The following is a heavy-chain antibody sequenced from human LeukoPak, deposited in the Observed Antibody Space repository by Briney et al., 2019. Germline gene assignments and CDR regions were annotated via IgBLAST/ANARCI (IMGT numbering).Heavy chain of an antibody. CDR2: ISSGSSNI. Sequence: PGGSLRLSCAASGFTFSSYWMTWVRQAPGKGLEWVSSISSGSSNIHYADSVKGRFTISRDNAKNSLYLQMNSLRAEDTAVYYCASPIATDGLDYWGQGTLVTVSS. CDR3: ASPIATDGLDY. CDR1: GFTFSSYW. V-gene: IGHV3-21*01. J-gene: IGHJ4*02. D-gene: IGHD6-13*01.